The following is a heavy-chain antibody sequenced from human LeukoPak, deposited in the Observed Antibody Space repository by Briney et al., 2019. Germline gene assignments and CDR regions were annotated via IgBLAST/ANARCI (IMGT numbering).Heavy chain of an antibody. J-gene: IGHJ3*02. V-gene: IGHV5-51*01. D-gene: IGHD6-13*01. CDR2: IYPGDSDT. Sequence: GESPKISCKDSGNSFTTYWIGWVRQMPGRGLEWMGIIYPGDSDTKYSPSFQGQVTISADRSISTAYLQWSSLKASDTAMYYCARQGQQLALDAFDIWGQGTMVTVSS. CDR1: GNSFTTYW. CDR3: ARQGQQLALDAFDI.